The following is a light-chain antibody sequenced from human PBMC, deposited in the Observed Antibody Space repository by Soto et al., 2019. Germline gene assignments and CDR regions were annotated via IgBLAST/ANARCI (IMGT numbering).Light chain of an antibody. Sequence: DIQMTQSPYTLSASGGGRVTITCRASQSINSHLNWYQQKPGKAPKLLIYAASSLQSGVPSRFSGSGSGTDFTLTISSLQPEDFATYYCQQSYTTPRTFGQGTKVDIK. CDR3: QQSYTTPRT. CDR2: AAS. J-gene: IGKJ1*01. CDR1: QSINSH. V-gene: IGKV1-39*01.